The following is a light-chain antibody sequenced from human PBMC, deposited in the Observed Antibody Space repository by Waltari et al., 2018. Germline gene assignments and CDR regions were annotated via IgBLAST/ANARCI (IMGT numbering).Light chain of an antibody. V-gene: IGLV3-21*03. CDR1: NIGSRS. CDR2: ADG. CDR3: QVWDSSSEHVI. J-gene: IGLJ2*01. Sequence: SYVLTQPPSVSVAPGKTARITCGGGNIGSRSVHLYQQKSGQAPVRVVYADGARPSGIPERFSGSNSGNTATLTISRVEAGDEADYYCQVWDSSSEHVIFGGGTKLTVL.